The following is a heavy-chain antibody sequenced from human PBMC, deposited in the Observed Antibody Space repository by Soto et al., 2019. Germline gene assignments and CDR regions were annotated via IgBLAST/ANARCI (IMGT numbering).Heavy chain of an antibody. CDR2: IYSGGNT. Sequence: PGGSLRLSCAASGFTVSTNYLSWVRQAPGRGLEWVSVIYSGGNTHYADSVKGRFTISRDNSKNTVYLHMNNLRVEDTAVYYCAKDSGGDARINCCFDLWGRGTMVTVSS. J-gene: IGHJ2*01. CDR1: GFTVSTNY. CDR3: AKDSGGDARINCCFDL. V-gene: IGHV3-53*01. D-gene: IGHD3-10*01.